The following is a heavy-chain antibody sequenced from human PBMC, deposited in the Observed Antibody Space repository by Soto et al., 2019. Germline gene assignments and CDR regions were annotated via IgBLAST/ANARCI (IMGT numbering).Heavy chain of an antibody. CDR2: ISTSSSYT. Sequence: QVQLVESGGGLVKPGGSLRLSCVASGFTFSDHYMTWIRQAPGKGLEWLSYISTSSSYTNYADSVKGRFTISRDNAMNSLYLQMNSLIAEDTAVYYCARLRLTGYFYYWGQGTLVTVSS. J-gene: IGHJ4*02. CDR3: ARLRLTGYFYY. V-gene: IGHV3-11*05. CDR1: GFTFSDHY.